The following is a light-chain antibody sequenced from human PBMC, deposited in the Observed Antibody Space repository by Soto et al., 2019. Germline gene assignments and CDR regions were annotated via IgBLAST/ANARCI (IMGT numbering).Light chain of an antibody. J-gene: IGKJ5*01. CDR2: GAS. CDR1: QSVDNSH. CDR3: QQYGTSPIT. V-gene: IGKV3-20*01. Sequence: ETVLTQSPGTLYFSPGERATLSCRASQSVDNSHVAWYQQKPGQAPRLLIYGASNRATGIPERFSGSGSGTDFTLTISSLEPEDFAVYYCQQYGTSPITFGQGTRLENK.